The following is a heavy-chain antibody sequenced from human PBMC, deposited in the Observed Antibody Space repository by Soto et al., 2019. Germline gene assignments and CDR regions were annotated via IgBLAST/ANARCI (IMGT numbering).Heavy chain of an antibody. CDR3: ARSSRSYFDY. CDR2: IYDSGST. J-gene: IGHJ4*02. Sequence: QVQLQESGPGLVKPSQTLSLTCTVSGGSISRSGYFWSWIRQHPGKGLEWIGYIYDSGSTYYNPSLNSRVSLSVDTSKNLFSMNLTSVNAADTAMYYCARSSRSYFDYWGQGTLVTVSS. CDR1: GGSISRSGYF. V-gene: IGHV4-31*03.